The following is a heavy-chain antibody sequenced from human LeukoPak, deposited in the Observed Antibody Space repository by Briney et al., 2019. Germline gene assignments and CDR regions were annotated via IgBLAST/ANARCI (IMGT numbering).Heavy chain of an antibody. Sequence: WETLSLTCTVSGASISGSGYYWGWIRQPPGKGLEWIGNIYDSGSTYYNASLQSRVTISIDTSKNQFSLRLSSVTAADTAMYYCAKSGGYGLIDYWGQGTLVTVSS. V-gene: IGHV4-39*01. CDR1: GASISGSGYY. CDR2: IYDSGST. CDR3: AKSGGYGLIDY. D-gene: IGHD1-26*01. J-gene: IGHJ4*02.